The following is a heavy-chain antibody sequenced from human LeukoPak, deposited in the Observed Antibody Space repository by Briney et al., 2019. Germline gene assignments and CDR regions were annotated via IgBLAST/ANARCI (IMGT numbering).Heavy chain of an antibody. CDR3: ATLPYYYDSSGSYYFDY. Sequence: GGSLRLSCGASGFSFSFYGMHWVRQAPGKGLEWVAFLRYDGTDEDYGDSVKGRFSVSRDNSKNTLYLQMNSLRVEDTAVYYCATLPYYYDSSGSYYFDYWGQGTLVTVSS. D-gene: IGHD3-22*01. CDR1: GFSFSFYG. CDR2: LRYDGTDE. J-gene: IGHJ4*02. V-gene: IGHV3-30*02.